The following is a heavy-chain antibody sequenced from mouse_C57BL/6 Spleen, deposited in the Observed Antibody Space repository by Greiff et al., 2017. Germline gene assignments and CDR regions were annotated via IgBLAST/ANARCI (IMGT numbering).Heavy chain of an antibody. Sequence: EVQLQQSGPELVKPGASVKISCTASGYTFTDYYMNWVKQSHGKSLEWIGDINPNNGGTSYNQKFKGKATLTVDKSSSTAYMELRSLTSEDSAVYYCARSWDEGDWGQGTTLTVSS. CDR2: INPNNGGT. CDR1: GYTFTDYY. J-gene: IGHJ2*01. V-gene: IGHV1-26*01. D-gene: IGHD4-1*01. CDR3: ARSWDEGD.